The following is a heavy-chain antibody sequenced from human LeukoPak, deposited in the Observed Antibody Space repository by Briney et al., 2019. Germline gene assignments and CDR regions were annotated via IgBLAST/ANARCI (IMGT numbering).Heavy chain of an antibody. Sequence: SETLSLTCAVYGGSFSGYYWSWIRQPPGKGLEWIGEINHSGSTNYNPSLKSRVTILVDASKDQFFLKLSSVTAADTAVYYCASRELGYCSGGSCDYYYYYGMDVWGQGTTVTVSS. J-gene: IGHJ6*02. CDR3: ASRELGYCSGGSCDYYYYYGMDV. CDR1: GGSFSGYY. V-gene: IGHV4-34*01. CDR2: INHSGST. D-gene: IGHD2-15*01.